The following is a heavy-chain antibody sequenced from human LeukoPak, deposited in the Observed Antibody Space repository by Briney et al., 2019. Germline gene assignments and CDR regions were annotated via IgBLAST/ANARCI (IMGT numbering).Heavy chain of an antibody. D-gene: IGHD1-26*01. Sequence: GGSLRLSCAASGLTFSSYSMNWVRQAPGKGLEWVSSISSSSSYIYYADSVKGRFTISRDNAKNSLYLQMNSLRAEDTAVYYCARDGEEEWERRLGAFDIWGQGTMVTVSS. J-gene: IGHJ3*02. CDR1: GLTFSSYS. CDR3: ARDGEEEWERRLGAFDI. V-gene: IGHV3-21*01. CDR2: ISSSSSYI.